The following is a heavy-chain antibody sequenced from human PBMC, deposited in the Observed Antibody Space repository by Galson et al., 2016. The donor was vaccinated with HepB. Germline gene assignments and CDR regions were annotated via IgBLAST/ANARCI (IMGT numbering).Heavy chain of an antibody. J-gene: IGHJ4*02. D-gene: IGHD6-19*01. CDR2: IWYDGVNK. V-gene: IGHV3-33*01. CDR1: GFSFSSHG. CDR3: AREWQWLDGIDY. Sequence: SLRLSCATSGFSFSSHGMNWVRQAPGKGLEWAAIIWYDGVNKNYAESVKGRFTISRDNSKNTVYLQMNSLRAEDTAVYYCAREWQWLDGIDYWGQGTLVTVSS.